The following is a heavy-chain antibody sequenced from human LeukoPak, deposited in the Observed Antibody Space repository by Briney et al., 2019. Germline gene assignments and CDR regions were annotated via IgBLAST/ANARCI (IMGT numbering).Heavy chain of an antibody. Sequence: GRSLRLSCAAPGFTFSSYGMHWVRQAPGKGLEWVAVISYDGSNKYYADSVKGRFTISRDNSKNTLYLQMNSLRAEDTAVYYCAKGRRWELPTEFDYWGQGTLVTVSS. J-gene: IGHJ4*02. CDR2: ISYDGSNK. V-gene: IGHV3-30*18. CDR3: AKGRRWELPTEFDY. D-gene: IGHD1-26*01. CDR1: GFTFSSYG.